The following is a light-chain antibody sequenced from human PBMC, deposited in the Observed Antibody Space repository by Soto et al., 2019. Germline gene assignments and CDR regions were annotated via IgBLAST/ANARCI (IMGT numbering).Light chain of an antibody. CDR2: GAS. CDR3: QQRHTAPYT. CDR1: QSIARF. Sequence: DLQMTQSPSSLSAAVGDRVTITCRASQSIARFLNWYQQKPGEVPKLLIFGASYLRSGVPSRFRGSGSGTHFALTITSLQPEDFATYFCQQRHTAPYTFGQGTNL. J-gene: IGKJ2*01. V-gene: IGKV1-39*01.